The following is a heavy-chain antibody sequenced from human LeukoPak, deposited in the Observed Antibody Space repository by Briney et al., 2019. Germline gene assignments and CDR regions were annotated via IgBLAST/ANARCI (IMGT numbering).Heavy chain of an antibody. CDR1: GFSFNNYV. J-gene: IGHJ4*02. V-gene: IGHV4-4*02. D-gene: IGHD2-21*02. CDR2: IHHSKSS. CDR3: ARGGDWLFDY. Sequence: GSLRLSCAASGFSFNNYVMSWVRQAPGKGLEWIGEIHHSKSSNYYPSLKSRVTISVDKSKNQFSLELNSVTAADTAVYYCARGGDWLFDYWGQGILVTVSS.